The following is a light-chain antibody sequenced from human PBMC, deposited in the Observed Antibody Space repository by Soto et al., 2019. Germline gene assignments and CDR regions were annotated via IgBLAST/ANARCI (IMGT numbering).Light chain of an antibody. Sequence: DIQMTQSPPSLSSSLLDIVTITCRASQSISSYLNWYQQKPGKAPKLLIYAASSLQSGVPSRFSGSGSGTDFTLTISSLQPQDFATYYCQQSYSTPITFGQGTRLEI. V-gene: IGKV1-39*01. CDR1: QSISSY. CDR3: QQSYSTPIT. J-gene: IGKJ5*01. CDR2: AAS.